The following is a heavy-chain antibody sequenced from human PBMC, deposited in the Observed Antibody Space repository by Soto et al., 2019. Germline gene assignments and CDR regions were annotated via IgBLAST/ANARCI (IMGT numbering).Heavy chain of an antibody. CDR3: ARYYDVWTTYYPLDS. CDR2: IRGYDGDT. V-gene: IGHV1-18*01. J-gene: IGHJ4*02. CDR1: GYTFTSYG. D-gene: IGHD3-3*01. Sequence: QVQLVQSGGEVKKPGASVKVSCKTPGYTFTSYGVIWVRQAPGQGLEWMGWIRGYDGDTKYAQKFQGRVTMTTDTSTTTAYMELRSLRSDETAMYSGARYYDVWTTYYPLDSWGQGTLVTVSS.